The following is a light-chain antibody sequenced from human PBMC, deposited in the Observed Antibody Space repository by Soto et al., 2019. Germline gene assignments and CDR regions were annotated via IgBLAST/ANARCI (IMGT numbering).Light chain of an antibody. CDR1: TSDVGSYSL. Sequence: QSVLTQPAYVSGSPGQSITVSCTGTTSDVGSYSLVSWYQQHPGKAPKLMIYEGTKRPSGVSNRFSGSKSGNTASLTISGLQAEDEDDYYCCSYAGSATYVFGTGTKLTVL. CDR2: EGT. J-gene: IGLJ1*01. V-gene: IGLV2-23*01. CDR3: CSYAGSATYV.